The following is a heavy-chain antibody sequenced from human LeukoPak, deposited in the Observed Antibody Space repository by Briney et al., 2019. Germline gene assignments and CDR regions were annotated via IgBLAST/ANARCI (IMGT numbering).Heavy chain of an antibody. J-gene: IGHJ4*01. D-gene: IGHD3-10*01. CDR2: IIHILGIA. Sequence: VASVKLSCKASGGTFSSYAISWVRQAPGQGLEWMGRIIHILGIANYAQKFQGRVTITADKSTSKAYMELSSLRSEDTAVYYCAREPALMVQGVIDYWGQGTLVTVSS. CDR3: AREPALMVQGVIDY. V-gene: IGHV1-69*04. CDR1: GGTFSSYA.